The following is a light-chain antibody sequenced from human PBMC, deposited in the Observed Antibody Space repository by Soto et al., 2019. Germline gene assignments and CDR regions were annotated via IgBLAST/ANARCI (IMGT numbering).Light chain of an antibody. CDR3: GSYTVNIYL. V-gene: IGLV2-14*01. J-gene: IGLJ1*01. CDR2: EVS. CDR1: SGDVGGYKF. Sequence: QSVLTQPASVSGSPGQSITIYCTGTSGDVGGYKFVSWYQQHPGKAPKLMIYEVSNRPSGVSSRFSGSKSGNTASLTISGLQAEDEADYFCGSYTVNIYLFGNGTKVTVL.